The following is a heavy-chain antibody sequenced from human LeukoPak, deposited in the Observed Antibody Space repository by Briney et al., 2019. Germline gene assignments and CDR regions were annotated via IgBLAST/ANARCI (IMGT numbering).Heavy chain of an antibody. D-gene: IGHD3-10*01. CDR1: GFTFSSYG. CDR2: IRYDGSNK. CDR3: AKFTPLWFGELSSRFDH. Sequence: GGSLRLSCAASGFTFSSYGMHWVRQAPGKGLEWVAFIRYDGSNKYYADSVKGRFTISRDNSKNTLYLQMNSLRAEDTAVYYCAKFTPLWFGELSSRFDHWGQGTLVTVSS. J-gene: IGHJ4*02. V-gene: IGHV3-30*02.